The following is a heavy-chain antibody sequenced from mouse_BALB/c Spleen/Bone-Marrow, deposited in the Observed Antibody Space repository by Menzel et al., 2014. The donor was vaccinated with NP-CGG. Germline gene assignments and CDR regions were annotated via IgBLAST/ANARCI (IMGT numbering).Heavy chain of an antibody. CDR2: INPDSSTI. Sequence: EVKLQESGGGLVQLGGSLKLSCEASGFDFSRYWMSWVRQFPGKGLEWIGVINPDSSTINYTPSLKDKFIISRDNAKNPLCLQMSKVRSDDTALYYFALLGNYGYFDVWGAGTPVTVSS. D-gene: IGHD2-1*01. V-gene: IGHV4-1*02. CDR3: ALLGNYGYFDV. J-gene: IGHJ1*01. CDR1: GFDFSRYW.